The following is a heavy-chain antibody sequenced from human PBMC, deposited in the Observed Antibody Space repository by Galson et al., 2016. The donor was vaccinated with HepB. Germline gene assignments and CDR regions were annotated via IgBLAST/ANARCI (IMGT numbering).Heavy chain of an antibody. CDR1: GFAFTNYS. V-gene: IGHV3-21*01. J-gene: IGHJ4*02. CDR3: ARGCRGGSCVDY. CDR2: IRIRSTYI. Sequence: SLRLSCAASGFAFTNYSMHWVRQAPGKGLEWVSSIRIRSTYIYYADSVRGRFTISRDNAKNSLYLQMNSLRAEDTAVYYCARGCRGGSCVDYWGQGTLVTVSS. D-gene: IGHD2-15*01.